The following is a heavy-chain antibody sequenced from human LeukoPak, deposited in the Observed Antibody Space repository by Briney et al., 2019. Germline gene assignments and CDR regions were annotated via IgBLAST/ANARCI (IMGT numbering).Heavy chain of an antibody. V-gene: IGHV3-23*01. Sequence: GGSLRLFCAVSGFTFSNYAVTWVRQAPGKGLEWVSAISGSGGTTYYADSVKGRFTISRDNSKNTLYLQMNSLRAEDTAVYYCAKSRLWEILLSSDAFDIWGQGTMVTVSS. D-gene: IGHD1-26*01. J-gene: IGHJ3*02. CDR1: GFTFSNYA. CDR2: ISGSGGTT. CDR3: AKSRLWEILLSSDAFDI.